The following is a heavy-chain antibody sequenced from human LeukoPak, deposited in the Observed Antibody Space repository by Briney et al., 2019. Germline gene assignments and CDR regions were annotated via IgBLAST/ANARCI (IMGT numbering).Heavy chain of an antibody. CDR3: AKVYAPYYYYYYMDV. CDR1: GYTFTSYG. CDR2: ISTYNANT. V-gene: IGHV1-18*01. J-gene: IGHJ6*03. D-gene: IGHD5/OR15-5a*01. Sequence: GASVKVSCKASGYTFTSYGISWVRQAPGQGLEWMGWISTYNANTIYAQKLQGRVTMTTDTSTSTAYMELRSLRSDDTAVYYCAKVYAPYYYYYYMDVWGKGTTVTVSS.